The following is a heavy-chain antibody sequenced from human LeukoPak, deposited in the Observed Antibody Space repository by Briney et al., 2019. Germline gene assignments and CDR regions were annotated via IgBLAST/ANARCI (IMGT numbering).Heavy chain of an antibody. CDR1: GYRFTSYW. J-gene: IGHJ5*02. Sequence: GESLKISCKGSGYRFTSYWISWVRQMPGKGLEWMGRIDPSDSYTNYSPSFQGHVTISADKSISTAYLQWSSLKASDTAMYYCAPHRGGLEDLTFDPWGQGTLVTVSS. D-gene: IGHD3-10*01. V-gene: IGHV5-10-1*01. CDR3: APHRGGLEDLTFDP. CDR2: IDPSDSYT.